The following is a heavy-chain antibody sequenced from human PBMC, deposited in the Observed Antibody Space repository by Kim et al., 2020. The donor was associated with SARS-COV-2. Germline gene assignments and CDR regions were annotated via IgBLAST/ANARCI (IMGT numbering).Heavy chain of an antibody. V-gene: IGHV3-23*01. CDR1: GFTSNNYA. D-gene: IGHD3-22*01. CDR2: ISGSGGTT. Sequence: GGSLRLSCAASGFTSNNYAMRWVRQAPGKGLEWVSGISGSGGTTYYADSVKGRFTISRDNSKNTLYLQMNSLRAEDTAVYYCAKLRGTSSSAYGLHYFDYWGQGTLVTVSS. J-gene: IGHJ4*02. CDR3: AKLRGTSSSAYGLHYFDY.